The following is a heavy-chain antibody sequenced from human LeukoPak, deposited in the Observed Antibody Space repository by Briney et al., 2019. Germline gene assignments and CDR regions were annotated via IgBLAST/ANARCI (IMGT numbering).Heavy chain of an antibody. J-gene: IGHJ6*02. Sequence: ASVKVSCKASGYTFTSYDINWVRQATGQGLEWMGWMNPNSGNTGYAQKFQGRVTMTRNTSISTAYMELSSLRSEDTAVYYCASSSDSYYYYYGMDVWGQGTTVTVSS. CDR1: GYTFTSYD. CDR3: ASSSDSYYYYYGMDV. V-gene: IGHV1-8*01. D-gene: IGHD6-19*01. CDR2: MNPNSGNT.